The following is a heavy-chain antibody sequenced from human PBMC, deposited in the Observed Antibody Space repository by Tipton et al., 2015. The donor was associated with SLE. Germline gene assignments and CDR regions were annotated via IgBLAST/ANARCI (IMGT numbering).Heavy chain of an antibody. CDR1: GGSISSSSYY. Sequence: LRLSCTVSGGSISSSSYYWGWIRQPPGKGLEWIGSIYYSGSTYYNPSLKSRVTISVDTSKNQFSLKLSSVTAADTAVYYCARGGYSGYDPSGSGSFDYWGQGTLVTVSS. V-gene: IGHV4-39*07. J-gene: IGHJ4*02. D-gene: IGHD5-12*01. CDR3: ARGGYSGYDPSGSGSFDY. CDR2: IYYSGST.